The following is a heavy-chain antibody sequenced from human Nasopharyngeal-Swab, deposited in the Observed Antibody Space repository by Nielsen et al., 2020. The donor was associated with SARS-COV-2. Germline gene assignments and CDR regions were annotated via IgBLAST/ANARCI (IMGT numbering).Heavy chain of an antibody. Sequence: GGSLRLSCAASGFTSNINAMAWVRRAPGRGLQWVTGVSASGGSTYYTDSVKGRFSISRDNSKNTLFLQMHGLRVEDTAVYYCAKDGVVRGDALDLWGQGTMVTVSS. D-gene: IGHD3-10*01. V-gene: IGHV3-23*01. J-gene: IGHJ3*01. CDR2: VSASGGST. CDR3: AKDGVVRGDALDL. CDR1: GFTSNINA.